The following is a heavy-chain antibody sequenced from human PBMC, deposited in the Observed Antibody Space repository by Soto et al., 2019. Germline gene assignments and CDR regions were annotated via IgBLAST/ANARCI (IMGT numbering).Heavy chain of an antibody. J-gene: IGHJ5*02. CDR2: IIPIFGTA. CDR1: GGTFSGYA. CDR3: ARVGEYSGYDSANWFDP. D-gene: IGHD5-12*01. V-gene: IGHV1-69*01. Sequence: QVQLVQSGAEVKKPGSSVKVSCKASGGTFSGYAISWVRQAPGQGREWMGGIIPIFGTANYAQKFQGRVTITADESTSTAYMELSSLRYEDTAVYYCARVGEYSGYDSANWFDPWGQGTLVTVSS.